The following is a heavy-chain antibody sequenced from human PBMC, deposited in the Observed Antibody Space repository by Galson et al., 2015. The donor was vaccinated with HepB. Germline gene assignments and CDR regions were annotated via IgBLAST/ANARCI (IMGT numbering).Heavy chain of an antibody. V-gene: IGHV3-74*01. CDR3: ARGSSDWYGIDY. D-gene: IGHD6-19*01. J-gene: IGHJ4*02. CDR2: ISSDGGHK. CDR1: GFTFSSHW. Sequence: SLRLSCAASGFTFSSHWIHWVLQVPGKGLVWVARISSDGGHKNYADSVQCRFTNPRDNPKNTWFLQMHSLRADDTDVSSCARGSSDWYGIDYWGQGILVAVSS.